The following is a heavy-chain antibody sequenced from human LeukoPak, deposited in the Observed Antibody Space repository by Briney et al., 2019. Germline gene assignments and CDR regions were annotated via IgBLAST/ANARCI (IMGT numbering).Heavy chain of an antibody. CDR2: INHSGST. CDR1: GGSFSGYY. CDR3: ASQMVYAMIGSGAFDI. D-gene: IGHD2-8*01. V-gene: IGHV4-34*01. Sequence: PSETLSLTCAVYGGSFSGYYWSWIRQPPGKGLEWIGEINHSGSTNYNPSLKSRVTISVDTSKNQFSLKLSSVTAADTAVYYCASQMVYAMIGSGAFDIWGQGTMVTVSS. J-gene: IGHJ3*02.